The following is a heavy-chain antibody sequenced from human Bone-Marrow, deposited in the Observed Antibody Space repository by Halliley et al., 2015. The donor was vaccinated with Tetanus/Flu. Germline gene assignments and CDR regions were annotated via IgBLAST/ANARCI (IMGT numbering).Heavy chain of an antibody. CDR2: ISGSGSDM. CDR1: GFTFSSYE. CDR3: ARMGGYYASYFDY. V-gene: IGHV3-48*03. Sequence: SLRLSCAAPGFTFSSYEMNWVRQAPGKGLEYISYISGSGSDMRYADSVKGRFIISRDNGKNWLYLQMNSLRAEDTAVYYCARMGGYYASYFDYWGQGTLVTVSS. J-gene: IGHJ4*02. D-gene: IGHD3-22*01.